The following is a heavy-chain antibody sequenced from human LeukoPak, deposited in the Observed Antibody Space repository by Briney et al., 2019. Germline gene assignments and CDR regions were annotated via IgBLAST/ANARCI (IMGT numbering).Heavy chain of an antibody. D-gene: IGHD3-16*01. CDR2: ISGSGTTI. J-gene: IGHJ4*02. Sequence: SLRLSCAASGFTFSTYEMNWVRQVPGKGLEWVSYISGSGTTIDYAAPVQGRFAISRDNTKNSMYLQRNSLRAEDTAVYYCVSAYGGLLDYWGQGTLVTVSS. V-gene: IGHV3-48*03. CDR3: VSAYGGLLDY. CDR1: GFTFSTYE.